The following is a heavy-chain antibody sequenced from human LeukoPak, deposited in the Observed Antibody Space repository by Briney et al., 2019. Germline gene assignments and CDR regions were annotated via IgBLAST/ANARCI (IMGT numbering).Heavy chain of an antibody. V-gene: IGHV3-7*01. Sequence: PGGSLRLSCAASGFTFSSYWMSWVRQAPGKGLEWVANIRQDGSEKYYVDSVKGRFTISRDNAKNSLYLQMNSLRAEDTAVYYCARDPDYVWGSSDYWGQGTLVTVSS. J-gene: IGHJ4*02. CDR3: ARDPDYVWGSSDY. CDR2: IRQDGSEK. D-gene: IGHD3-16*01. CDR1: GFTFSSYW.